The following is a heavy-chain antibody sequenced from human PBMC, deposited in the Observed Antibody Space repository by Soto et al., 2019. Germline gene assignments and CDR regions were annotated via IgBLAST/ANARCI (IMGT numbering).Heavy chain of an antibody. D-gene: IGHD3-22*01. Sequence: GGSLRLSCAASGFTFSSYAMSWVRQAPGKGLEWVSAISGSGGSTYYADSVKGRFTISRDNSKNTLYLQMNSLRAEDTAVYYYSKVATYYYDSSFFDYWVQGTLVTVSS. J-gene: IGHJ4*02. CDR2: ISGSGGST. V-gene: IGHV3-23*01. CDR1: GFTFSSYA. CDR3: SKVATYYYDSSFFDY.